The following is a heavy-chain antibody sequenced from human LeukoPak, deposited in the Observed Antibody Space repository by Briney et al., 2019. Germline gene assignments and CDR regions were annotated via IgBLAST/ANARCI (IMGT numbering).Heavy chain of an antibody. CDR1: GGSISSSSYY. V-gene: IGHV4-39*01. D-gene: IGHD3-10*01. CDR2: IYYSGST. CDR3: ARCIVRGNFYYMDV. J-gene: IGHJ6*03. Sequence: SETLSLTCTVSGGSISSSSYYWGCIRQPPGKGREWIGSIYYSGSTYYNPSLKSRVTISVDTSKNQFSLKLSSVTAADTAVYYCARCIVRGNFYYMDVWGKGTTVTVSS.